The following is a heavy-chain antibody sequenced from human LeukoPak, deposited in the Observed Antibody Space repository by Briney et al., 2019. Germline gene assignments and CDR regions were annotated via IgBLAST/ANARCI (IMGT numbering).Heavy chain of an antibody. CDR3: ARDNSVGDTAWWFDP. J-gene: IGHJ5*02. CDR1: GYTFSGYY. D-gene: IGHD1-26*01. V-gene: IGHV1-2*02. Sequence: APVKVSCKASGYTFSGYYMHWVRQAPGQGLEWVGWINPNSGGTNYAQKFQGRVTMTRDTSTSTDYMELSSLRSEDTAVYYCARDNSVGDTAWWFDPWGQGTLVTVSS. CDR2: INPNSGGT.